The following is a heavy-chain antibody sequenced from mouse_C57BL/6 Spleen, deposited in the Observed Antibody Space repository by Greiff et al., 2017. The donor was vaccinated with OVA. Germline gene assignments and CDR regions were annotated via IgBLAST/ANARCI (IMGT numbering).Heavy chain of an antibody. V-gene: IGHV1-78*01. CDR1: GYTFTDHT. D-gene: IGHD4-1*01. J-gene: IGHJ1*03. Sequence: VKLMESDAELVKPGASVKISCKVSGYTFTDHTIHWMKQRPEQGLEWIGYIYPRDGSTKYNEKFKGKATLTADKSSSTAYMQLNSLTSEDSAVYFCANTGTWGYFDVWGTGTTVTVSS. CDR2: IYPRDGST. CDR3: ANTGTWGYFDV.